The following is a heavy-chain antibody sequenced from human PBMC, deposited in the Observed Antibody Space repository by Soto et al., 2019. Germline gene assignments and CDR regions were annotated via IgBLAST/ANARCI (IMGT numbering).Heavy chain of an antibody. V-gene: IGHV3-23*01. J-gene: IGHJ4*02. CDR1: GFTFSSYA. CDR3: AKDRRGGPGAIGY. Sequence: EVQLLESGGGLVQPGGSLRLSCAASGFTFSSYAMSWVRQAPGKGLEWVSAISGSGGSTYYADSVKGRFTISRDNSKNTLYLQMNSLRGEDTAVYYCAKDRRGGPGAIGYWGQGTLVTVSS. D-gene: IGHD1-26*01. CDR2: ISGSGGST.